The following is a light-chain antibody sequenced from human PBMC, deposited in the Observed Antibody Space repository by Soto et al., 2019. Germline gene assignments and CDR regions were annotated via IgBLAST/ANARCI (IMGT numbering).Light chain of an antibody. CDR2: GAS. V-gene: IGKV3-20*01. CDR1: KRVSSSY. J-gene: IGKJ1*01. CDR3: QQYGNSPPT. Sequence: IVLMLSPRSLSCSPEETSTFSCSASKRVSSSYLAWYQQRPGQAPRLLIYGASTRASGIPDRFRGSGSGTDFTLTVTRLEPEDFAAYYCQQYGNSPPTFGQGTKVDIK.